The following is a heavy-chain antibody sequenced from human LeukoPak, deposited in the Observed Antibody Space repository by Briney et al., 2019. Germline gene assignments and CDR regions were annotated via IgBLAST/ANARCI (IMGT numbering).Heavy chain of an antibody. CDR1: GFTFSSYA. CDR2: ISGSGGST. Sequence: GGSLRLSGAASGFTFSSYAMSWVRQAPGKGLEWVSAISGSGGSTYYADSVKGRFTISRDNSKNTLYLQMNSLRAEDTAVYYCAKRDRTSVVVPAAIFDYYYMDVWGKGTTVTVSS. V-gene: IGHV3-23*01. CDR3: AKRDRTSVVVPAAIFDYYYMDV. J-gene: IGHJ6*03. D-gene: IGHD2-2*02.